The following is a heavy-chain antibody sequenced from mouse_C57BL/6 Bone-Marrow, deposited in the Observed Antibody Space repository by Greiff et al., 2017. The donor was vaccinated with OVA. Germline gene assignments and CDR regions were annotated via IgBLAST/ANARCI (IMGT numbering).Heavy chain of an antibody. V-gene: IGHV10-1*01. CDR1: GFSFNTYA. J-gene: IGHJ1*03. Sequence: EVQLVESGGGLVQPKGSLKLSCAASGFSFNTYAMNWVRQAPGKGLEWVARIRSKSNNYATDYADSVKDRFTISRDDSESMLYLQMNNLKTEDTAMYYCVRSYWYFDVWGTGTTVTVSS. CDR2: IRSKSNNYAT. CDR3: VRSYWYFDV.